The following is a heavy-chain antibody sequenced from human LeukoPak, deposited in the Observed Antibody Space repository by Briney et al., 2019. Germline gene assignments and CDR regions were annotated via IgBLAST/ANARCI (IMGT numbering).Heavy chain of an antibody. CDR2: IYNCGST. Sequence: PSQTLSLTCTVSGASISSGGYFWSWIRQHPGKGLEWIGYIYNCGSTYYNPSLKSRVTISVDTSKNQFSLKLSSVTAADTAVYYCARGTAYMWFDPWGQGTLVTVSS. CDR1: GASISSGGYF. J-gene: IGHJ5*02. V-gene: IGHV4-31*03. CDR3: ARGTAYMWFDP. D-gene: IGHD3-16*01.